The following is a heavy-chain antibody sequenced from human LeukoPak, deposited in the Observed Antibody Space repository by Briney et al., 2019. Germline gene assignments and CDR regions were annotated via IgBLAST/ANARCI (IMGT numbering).Heavy chain of an antibody. CDR3: ARDAAYKYGSGSVKYYFDY. CDR1: GDTFSRYS. Sequence: GASVKVSCKASGDTFSRYSISWVRQAPGQGLEWMGRIIPILGTGNNAQKFQGRVTISADKSTTTSYMELRSLTSDDTAVYYCARDAAYKYGSGSVKYYFDYWGQGALVTVSS. V-gene: IGHV1-69*08. J-gene: IGHJ4*02. D-gene: IGHD3-10*01. CDR2: IIPILGTG.